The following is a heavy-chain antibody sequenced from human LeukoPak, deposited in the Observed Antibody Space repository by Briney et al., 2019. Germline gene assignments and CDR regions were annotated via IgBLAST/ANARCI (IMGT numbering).Heavy chain of an antibody. CDR3: ARGSIAVAGILDY. D-gene: IGHD6-19*01. J-gene: IGHJ4*02. CDR2: ISSSSSYI. Sequence: GGSLRLSCAASGFTFSSYSMNWVRQAPGKGLEWVSSISSSSSYIYYADSVKGRFTISRDNAKNSLHLQMNSPRAEDTAVYYCARGSIAVAGILDYWGQGTLVTVSS. CDR1: GFTFSSYS. V-gene: IGHV3-21*01.